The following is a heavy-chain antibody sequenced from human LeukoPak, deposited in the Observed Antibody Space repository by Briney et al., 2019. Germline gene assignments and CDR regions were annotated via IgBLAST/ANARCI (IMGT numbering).Heavy chain of an antibody. CDR1: GFTFSSYW. D-gene: IGHD6-19*01. V-gene: IGHV3-7*01. Sequence: GGSLRLSCAASGFTFSSYWMSWVRQAPGKGLEWEANIKQDGSEKYYVDSVKGRFTISRDNAKNSLYLQMNSLRAEDTAVYYCAREVYSSGWYLDYWGQGTLVTVSS. CDR3: AREVYSSGWYLDY. J-gene: IGHJ4*02. CDR2: IKQDGSEK.